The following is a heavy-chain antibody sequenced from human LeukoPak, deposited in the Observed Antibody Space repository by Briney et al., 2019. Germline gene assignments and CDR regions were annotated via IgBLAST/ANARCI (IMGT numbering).Heavy chain of an antibody. CDR3: ARAGYSRFVDDLDY. D-gene: IGHD1-26*01. V-gene: IGHV1-69*05. CDR2: IIPIFGTA. J-gene: IGHJ4*02. CDR1: GGTFSSYA. Sequence: SVKVSCKASGGTFSSYAINWVRQAPGQGLEWMGGIIPIFGTANYAQKLQDRVTMTTDTSTSTAYMELKTLRSDDTAVYFCARAGYSRFVDDLDYWGQGTLVTVSS.